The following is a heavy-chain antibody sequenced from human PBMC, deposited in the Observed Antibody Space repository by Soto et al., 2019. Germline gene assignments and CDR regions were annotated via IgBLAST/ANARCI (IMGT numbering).Heavy chain of an antibody. V-gene: IGHV4-34*01. J-gene: IGHJ4*02. CDR2: INHSGST. CDR1: CGSFSGYY. D-gene: IGHD2-8*02. CDR3: ARDKITGLFDY. Sequence: LETLALHCGVLCGSFSGYYWNWIRQPPGTGLEWIGEINHSGSTNYNPSLKSRVTISVDTSKNQFSLKLTSVTAADTAVYYCARDKITGLFDYWGQGTLVTVSS.